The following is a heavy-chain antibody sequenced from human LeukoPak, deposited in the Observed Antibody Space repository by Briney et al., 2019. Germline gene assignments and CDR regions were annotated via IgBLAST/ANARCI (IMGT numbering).Heavy chain of an antibody. D-gene: IGHD6-19*01. J-gene: IGHJ4*02. CDR2: IYPGDSDT. V-gene: IGHV5-51*01. Sequence: GESLKISCEGSGYSFTSYWIAWVRQMPGKGLEWMGIIYPGDSDTRYNPSFQGQVTISADKSISTAYLQWNSLKASDTAMYYCARRRAVAGIYYFDYWGQGTLVTVSS. CDR3: ARRRAVAGIYYFDY. CDR1: GYSFTSYW.